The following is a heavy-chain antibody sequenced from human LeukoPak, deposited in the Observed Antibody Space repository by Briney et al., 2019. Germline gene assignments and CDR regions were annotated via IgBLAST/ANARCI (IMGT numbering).Heavy chain of an antibody. J-gene: IGHJ4*02. V-gene: IGHV3-53*05. CDR2: IYSGGST. Sequence: GGSLRLSCAASGFIVSSNYMTWVRQAPGKGLEWVSVIYSGGSTYYADSVKGRFTISRDNSKNTLYLQMNSLRAEDTAVYYCAKDRVGATSVPDYWGQGTLVTVSS. D-gene: IGHD1-26*01. CDR3: AKDRVGATSVPDY. CDR1: GFIVSSNY.